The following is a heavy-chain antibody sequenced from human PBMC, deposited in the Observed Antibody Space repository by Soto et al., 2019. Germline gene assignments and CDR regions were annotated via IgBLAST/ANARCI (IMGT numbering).Heavy chain of an antibody. CDR2: INSDGSST. V-gene: IGHV3-74*01. CDR1: GFTFSSYW. J-gene: IGHJ5*02. D-gene: IGHD6-19*01. CDR3: ASVSLPGIAVAGTWFDP. Sequence: GGSLRLSCAASGFTFSSYWMHWVRQAPGKGLVWVSRINSDGSSTSYADSVKGRFTISRDNAKNTLYLQMNSLRAEDTAVYYCASVSLPGIAVAGTWFDPWGQGTLVTVSS.